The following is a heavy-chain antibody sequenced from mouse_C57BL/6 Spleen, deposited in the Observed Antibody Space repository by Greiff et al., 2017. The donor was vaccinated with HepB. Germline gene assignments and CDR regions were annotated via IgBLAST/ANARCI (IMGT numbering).Heavy chain of an antibody. CDR3: ARWWLRRDWYFDV. V-gene: IGHV1-64*01. D-gene: IGHD2-2*01. J-gene: IGHJ1*03. CDR1: GYTFTSYW. Sequence: VQLQQSGAELVKPGASVKLSCKASGYTFTSYWMHWVKQRPGQGLEWIGMIHPNSGSTNYNEKFKSKATLTVDKSSSTAYMQLSSLTSEDSAVYYCARWWLRRDWYFDVWGTGTTVTVSS. CDR2: IHPNSGST.